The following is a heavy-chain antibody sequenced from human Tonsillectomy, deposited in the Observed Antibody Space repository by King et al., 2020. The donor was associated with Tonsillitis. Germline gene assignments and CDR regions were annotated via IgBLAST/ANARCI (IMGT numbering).Heavy chain of an antibody. V-gene: IGHV4-34*01. J-gene: IGHJ5*01. CDR1: GGSFSGYY. Sequence: VQLQQWGTGLLKPSETLSLTCAVYGGSFSGYYWSWIRQPPGKGLEWIGEINHSGSTNYNPSLKSRVTVSVDTSKNQFSLKLSSVTAAGTAVYYCARGNYLGRGDYYYRGNTNWFDSWGQGTLVTVSS. CDR2: INHSGST. CDR3: ARGNYLGRGDYYYRGNTNWFDS. D-gene: IGHD3-22*01.